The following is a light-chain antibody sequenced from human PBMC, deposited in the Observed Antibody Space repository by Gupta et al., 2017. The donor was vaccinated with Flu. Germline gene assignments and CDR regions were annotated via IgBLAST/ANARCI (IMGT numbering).Light chain of an antibody. V-gene: IGKV1-12*01. CDR1: QSISSW. CDR3: QRANSFPLS. CDR2: AAS. Sequence: GDRVTITCRATQSISSWLAWYQQKPGKAPKLLIYAASTLQSGVPSRFTGSGSGTDFTLTISGLQPEDVATYYCQRANSFPLSFGGGTRVEIK. J-gene: IGKJ4*01.